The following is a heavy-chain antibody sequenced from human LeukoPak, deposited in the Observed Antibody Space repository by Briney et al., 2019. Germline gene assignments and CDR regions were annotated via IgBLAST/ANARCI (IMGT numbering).Heavy chain of an antibody. D-gene: IGHD6-19*01. V-gene: IGHV3-23*01. CDR1: GFTFSSYA. J-gene: IGHJ4*02. Sequence: GGSLRLSCAASGFTFSSYAMSWVRQAPGKGLEWVSAISGSGGSTYYADSVKGRFTISRDNSKNTLYLQMNSLRAEDTAFYYCAKVPLSAGGWYEYRGQGTLVTVSS. CDR2: ISGSGGST. CDR3: AKVPLSAGGWYEY.